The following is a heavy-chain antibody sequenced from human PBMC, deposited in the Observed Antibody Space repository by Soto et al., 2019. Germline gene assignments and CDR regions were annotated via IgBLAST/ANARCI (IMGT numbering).Heavy chain of an antibody. J-gene: IGHJ6*02. CDR3: VKESPAEGYYYYGMDV. Sequence: GGSLRLSCAASGFTFSSYAMSWVRQAPGKGLEWVSAISGSGGSTYYADSVKGRFTISRDNSKNTLYLQMNSLRAEDTAVYYCVKESPAEGYYYYGMDVWGQGTTVTVSS. CDR1: GFTFSSYA. CDR2: ISGSGGST. V-gene: IGHV3-23*01.